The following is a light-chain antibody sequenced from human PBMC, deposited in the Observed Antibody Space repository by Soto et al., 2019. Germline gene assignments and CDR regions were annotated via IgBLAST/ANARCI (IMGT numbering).Light chain of an antibody. CDR1: QSVLHSSHNENY. CDR2: WAS. V-gene: IGKV4-1*01. J-gene: IGKJ3*01. CDR3: QQYYSTPYT. Sequence: DIVMTQSPDSLAVSLGERATINCKSSQSVLHSSHNENYLVWYQQKPGQPPKLLIYWASTRESGVPDRFSGSGSGTDFTLTISSLQAEDVAVYYCQQYYSTPYTFGPGTKVDIK.